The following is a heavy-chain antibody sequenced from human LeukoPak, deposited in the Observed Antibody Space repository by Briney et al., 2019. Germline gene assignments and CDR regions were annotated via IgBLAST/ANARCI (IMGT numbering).Heavy chain of an antibody. V-gene: IGHV3-30*02. CDR2: IRYDGSNK. D-gene: IGHD6-19*01. CDR1: GFTFSSYG. J-gene: IGHJ4*02. CDR3: AKGPWRSEVAGYFDY. Sequence: GGSLRLSCAASGFTFSSYGMHWVRQAPGKGLEWVAFIRYDGSNKYYADSVKGRFTISRDNSKNTLYLQMNSLRAEDTAVYYCAKGPWRSEVAGYFDYWGQGTLIIVSS.